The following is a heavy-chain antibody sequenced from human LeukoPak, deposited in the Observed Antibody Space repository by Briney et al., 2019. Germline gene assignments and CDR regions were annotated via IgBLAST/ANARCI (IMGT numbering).Heavy chain of an antibody. CDR2: IYYSGST. CDR1: GGSISSSNYY. CDR3: ARRFVGAVAAWFDP. D-gene: IGHD6-19*01. V-gene: IGHV4-39*01. J-gene: IGHJ5*02. Sequence: SETLSLTCTVSGGSISSSNYYWGWIRQPPGKGLEWIGNIYYSGSTYYNPSLKSRVTISVDTSKKQFSLKLSSVTAADTAVYYCARRFVGAVAAWFDPWGQGTLVTVSS.